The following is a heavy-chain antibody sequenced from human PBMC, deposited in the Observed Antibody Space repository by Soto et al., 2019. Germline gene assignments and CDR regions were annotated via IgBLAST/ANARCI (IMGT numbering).Heavy chain of an antibody. CDR2: ISGRGDTT. V-gene: IGHV3-23*01. D-gene: IGHD2-2*01. J-gene: IGHJ6*02. CDR3: ADPVPAATDYDYYYMDV. Sequence: EVQLLESGGGLVQPGGSLRLSCVASSGFTFTYYSMSWVRQAPGKVLEWVVHISGRGDTTYYADSVKGRFTISRDNFKSTQYLPMSSLRAYDSAVYYCADPVPAATDYDYYYMDVWGQGTTVTVSS. CDR1: GFTFTYYS.